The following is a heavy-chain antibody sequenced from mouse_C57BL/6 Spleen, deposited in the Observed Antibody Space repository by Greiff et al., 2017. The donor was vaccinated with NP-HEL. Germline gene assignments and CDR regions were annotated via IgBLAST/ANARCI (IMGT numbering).Heavy chain of an antibody. CDR2: ISNGGGST. CDR1: GFTFSDYY. CDR3: ARQARYYYAMDY. Sequence: EVPLVESGGGLVQPGGSLKLSCAASGFTFSDYYMYWVRQTPEQRLEWVAYISNGGGSTYYPDTVKGRFTISRDNAKNTLYLQMSRLKSEDTAMYYCARQARYYYAMDYWGQGTSVTVSS. V-gene: IGHV5-12*01. J-gene: IGHJ4*01.